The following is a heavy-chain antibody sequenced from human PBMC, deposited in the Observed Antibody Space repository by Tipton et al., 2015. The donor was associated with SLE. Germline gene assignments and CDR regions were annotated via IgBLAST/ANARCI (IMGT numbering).Heavy chain of an antibody. V-gene: IGHV3-33*03. Sequence: SLRLSCAASGFIFTNYGMHWVRQAPGKGLEWVAAIWYDGSHQHYVDSVKGRFTISRDNARNSLFLQINSLRAEDTGVYFCATARGSRRGYWGQGTLVTVSS. CDR3: ATARGSRRGY. CDR2: IWYDGSHQ. D-gene: IGHD6-6*01. J-gene: IGHJ4*02. CDR1: GFIFTNYG.